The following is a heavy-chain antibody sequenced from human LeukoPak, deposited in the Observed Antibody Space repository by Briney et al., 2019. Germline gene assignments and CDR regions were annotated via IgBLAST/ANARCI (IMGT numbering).Heavy chain of an antibody. CDR1: GGSFSGYY. J-gene: IGHJ6*02. Sequence: SETLSLTCAVYGGSFSGYYWSWIRQPPGKGLEWIGEINHSGSTNYNPSLKSRVTISVDTSKNQFSLKLSSVTAADTAVYYCARGGYYYDSSGYYYEYYYYGMDVWGQGTTVTVSS. CDR3: ARGGYYYDSSGYYYEYYYYGMDV. CDR2: INHSGST. D-gene: IGHD3-22*01. V-gene: IGHV4-34*01.